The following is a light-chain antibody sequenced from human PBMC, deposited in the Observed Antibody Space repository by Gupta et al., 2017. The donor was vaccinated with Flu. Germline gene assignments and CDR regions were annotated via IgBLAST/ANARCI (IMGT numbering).Light chain of an antibody. V-gene: IGLV2-14*01. J-gene: IGLJ1*01. CDR3: SSYTDRGSSV. Sequence: QSALTQPASVSGSPGQSITISCTGTKDDVGGYKYVSWYQQHLGQAPKLSIYEVTGRPSGVSDRFSGSKSGNTASLTISGLQAEDEADYYCSSYTDRGSSVFGTGTKVIVL. CDR1: KDDVGGYKY. CDR2: EVT.